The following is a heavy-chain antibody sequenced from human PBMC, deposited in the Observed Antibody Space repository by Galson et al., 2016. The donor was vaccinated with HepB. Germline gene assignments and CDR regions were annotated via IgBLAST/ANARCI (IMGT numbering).Heavy chain of an antibody. J-gene: IGHJ6*02. Sequence: SLRLSCAASGFTFRSYGMHWVRQAPGKGLEWVALIWYDGSNKYYADSVQGRFTISRDNSNNRLYLQMDNLRAEDSAVYYCVRDHSGSYFTYSYYGMDVWGQGTTVTVS. V-gene: IGHV3-33*01. CDR3: VRDHSGSYFTYSYYGMDV. D-gene: IGHD1-26*01. CDR2: IWYDGSNK. CDR1: GFTFRSYG.